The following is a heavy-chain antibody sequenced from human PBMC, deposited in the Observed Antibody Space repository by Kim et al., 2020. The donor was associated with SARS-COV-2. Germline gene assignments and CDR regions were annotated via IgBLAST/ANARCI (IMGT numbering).Heavy chain of an antibody. Sequence: GGSLRLSCAASGFTFDDYCMHWVRQAPGKGLEWVSLVSWDGGSTYYADSVRGRFTISRDNSKNSLFLQMDSLRPEDSALYYCAKGRVGYSSSWDCDHWGQGTLVTVAS. CDR3: AKGRVGYSSSWDCDH. J-gene: IGHJ4*02. D-gene: IGHD6-13*01. CDR2: VSWDGGST. CDR1: GFTFDDYC. V-gene: IGHV3-43D*03.